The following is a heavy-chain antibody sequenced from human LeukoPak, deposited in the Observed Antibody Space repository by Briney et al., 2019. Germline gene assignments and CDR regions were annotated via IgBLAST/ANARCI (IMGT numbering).Heavy chain of an antibody. CDR1: GFTFSSYA. CDR3: AKARIVGANRMSYYFDY. J-gene: IGHJ4*02. Sequence: QPGGSLRLSCAASGFTFSSYAMSWVRQAPGKGPEWVSAISGSGGSTYYADSVKGRFTISRDNSKNTLYLQMNSLRAEDTAVYYCAKARIVGANRMSYYFDYWGQGTLVTVSS. D-gene: IGHD1-26*01. CDR2: ISGSGGST. V-gene: IGHV3-23*01.